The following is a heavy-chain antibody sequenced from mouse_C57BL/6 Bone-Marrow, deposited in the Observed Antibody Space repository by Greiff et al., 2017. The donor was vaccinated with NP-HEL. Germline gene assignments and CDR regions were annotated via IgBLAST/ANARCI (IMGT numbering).Heavy chain of an antibody. CDR2: SRNKANDYTT. CDR3: ARDAPTVVARYWYFDV. CDR1: GFTFSDFY. V-gene: IGHV7-1*01. J-gene: IGHJ1*03. Sequence: EVHLVESGGGLVQSGRSLRLSCATSGFTFSDFYMEWVRQAPGKGLEWIAASRNKANDYTTEYSASVKGRFIVSRDTSQSILYLQMNALRAEDTAIYYCARDAPTVVARYWYFDVWGTGTTVTVSS. D-gene: IGHD1-1*01.